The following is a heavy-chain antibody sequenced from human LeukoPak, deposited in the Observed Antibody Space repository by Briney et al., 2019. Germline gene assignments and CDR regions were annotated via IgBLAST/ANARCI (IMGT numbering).Heavy chain of an antibody. J-gene: IGHJ6*03. CDR1: GFTFSSYA. Sequence: GGSLRLSCAASGFTFSSYAMSWVRQAPGKGLEWVSSIINSGGNTYYADSVKGRFTISRDNSKNTLYLQMNSLRAEDTAVYYCEYGGYYYYMDVWGKGTTVTVSS. V-gene: IGHV3-23*01. CDR2: IINSGGNT. CDR3: EYGGYYYYMDV. D-gene: IGHD4-23*01.